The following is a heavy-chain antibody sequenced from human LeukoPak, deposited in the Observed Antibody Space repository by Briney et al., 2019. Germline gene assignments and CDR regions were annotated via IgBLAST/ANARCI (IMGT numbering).Heavy chain of an antibody. Sequence: PSETLSLTCAVYVGSFSGYYWSWIRQPPGKGLEWIGEINHSRSTNYNPTLKSRVTISVDASKNQFSLQLSSVTAADTAVYYCARDGGYGDSPYYYNGMDVWGQGTTVTVSS. CDR3: ARDGGYGDSPYYYNGMDV. CDR1: VGSFSGYY. CDR2: INHSRST. V-gene: IGHV4-34*01. D-gene: IGHD4-17*01. J-gene: IGHJ6*02.